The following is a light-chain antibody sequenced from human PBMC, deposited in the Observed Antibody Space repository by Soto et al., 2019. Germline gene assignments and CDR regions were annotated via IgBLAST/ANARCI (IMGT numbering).Light chain of an antibody. V-gene: IGKV1-33*01. Sequence: DIPMTQSPSSLTASVGDRVTITCHTSQNISKYLIWYQQSPGKAPNLLISDASSLEAGVPSRFSGRGSGTHFTLTISSLQPEDIGRYYCHQYDDLPYTFGQGTSLQIK. J-gene: IGKJ2*01. CDR1: QNISKY. CDR3: HQYDDLPYT. CDR2: DAS.